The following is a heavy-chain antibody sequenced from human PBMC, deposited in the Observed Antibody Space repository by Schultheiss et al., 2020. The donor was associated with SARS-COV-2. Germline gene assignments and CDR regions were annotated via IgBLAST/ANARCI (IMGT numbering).Heavy chain of an antibody. CDR3: AKFQDIVVVPAAMFRTYYYYMDV. D-gene: IGHD2-2*01. J-gene: IGHJ6*03. Sequence: GGSLRLSCAASGFTFSSYWMHWVRQAPGKGLVWVSRINSDGSSTSYADSVKGRFTISRDNAKNTLYLQMNSLRAEDTAVYYCAKFQDIVVVPAAMFRTYYYYMDVWGKGTTVTVSS. CDR2: INSDGSST. V-gene: IGHV3-74*01. CDR1: GFTFSSYW.